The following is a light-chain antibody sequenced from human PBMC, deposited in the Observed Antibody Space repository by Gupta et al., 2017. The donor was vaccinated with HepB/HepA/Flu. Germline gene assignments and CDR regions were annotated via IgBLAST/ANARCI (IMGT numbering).Light chain of an antibody. J-gene: IGLJ1*01. CDR1: SSNIGSHS. V-gene: IGLV1-44*01. CDR3: ASWDGSGKGYV. CDR2: DNN. Sequence: QSVVTQPPSASGPPGQRVTISCSGSSSNIGSHSVYWYQQLPGTAPKLLIYDNNQRPSGVPDRFSGSKSGTSASLAISGLQAEDEADYYCASWDGSGKGYVFGTGTKVTVL.